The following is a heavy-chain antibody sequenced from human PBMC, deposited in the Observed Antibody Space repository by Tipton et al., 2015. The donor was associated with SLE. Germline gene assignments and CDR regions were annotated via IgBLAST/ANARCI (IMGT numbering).Heavy chain of an antibody. CDR2: IYYSYYSGTT. CDR3: ARDPIRFCRGVVCDGPPPFDI. Sequence: TLSLTCTVSGGSISSGRYYWGWVRQPPGKGLEWIGIIYYSYYSGTTYFNPSLKSRVTILVDTSKRQFFLRLNFVTAADTATYYCARDPIRFCRGVVCDGPPPFDIWGQGTVVTVSS. J-gene: IGHJ3*02. V-gene: IGHV4-39*07. D-gene: IGHD2-21*02. CDR1: GGSISSGRYY.